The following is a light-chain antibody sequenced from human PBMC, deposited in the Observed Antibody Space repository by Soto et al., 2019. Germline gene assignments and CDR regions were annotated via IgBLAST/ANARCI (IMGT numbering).Light chain of an antibody. Sequence: EVVMTQSPATLSVSPGEGATLSCRASQSVTSNYLAWYHQKPGKAPRLLIHGISNRATGVPDRFSVSGSGTDFTLTISRLEPEDFAVYYCQQYTAWPLTFGQGTKVEVK. CDR3: QQYTAWPLT. V-gene: IGKV3-20*01. CDR1: QSVTSNY. J-gene: IGKJ1*01. CDR2: GIS.